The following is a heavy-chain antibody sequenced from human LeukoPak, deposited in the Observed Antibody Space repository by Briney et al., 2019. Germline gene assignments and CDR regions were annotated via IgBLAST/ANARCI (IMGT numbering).Heavy chain of an antibody. Sequence: SETLSLTCTVSGASVSSGSYYWNWNRQPPGKGLEWIGCVYYSGSTNYNPSLKSRVTISVDTSKNQFSLKLSSVTAADTAVYYCARDNWNSNIDYWGRGTLVTVSS. CDR1: GASVSSGSYY. V-gene: IGHV4-61*01. CDR3: ARDNWNSNIDY. J-gene: IGHJ4*02. D-gene: IGHD1-7*01. CDR2: VYYSGST.